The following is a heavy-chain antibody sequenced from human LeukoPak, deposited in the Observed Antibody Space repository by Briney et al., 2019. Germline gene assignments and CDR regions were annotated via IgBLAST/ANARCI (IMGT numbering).Heavy chain of an antibody. J-gene: IGHJ4*02. CDR3: AGSGYSSGYYGN. CDR2: ISSSSSYI. CDR1: GFTFSSYG. D-gene: IGHD3-22*01. Sequence: GGSLRLSCAASGFTFSSYGMNWVRQAPGKGLEWVSSISSSSSYIYYADSVKGRFTISRDNAKNSLYLQMNNLRAEDTAVYSCAGSGYSSGYYGNWGQGTLVTVSS. V-gene: IGHV3-21*01.